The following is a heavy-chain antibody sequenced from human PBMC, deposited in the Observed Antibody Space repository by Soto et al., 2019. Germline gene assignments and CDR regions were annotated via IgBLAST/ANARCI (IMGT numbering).Heavy chain of an antibody. CDR1: GYSISSGYY. Sequence: SETLSLTCAVSGYSISSGYYLGWIRQPPGKGLEWIGSIYHSGSTYYNPSLKSRVTISVDTSKNQFSLKLSSVTAADTAVYYCARGDSFDYWGQGTLVTVSS. J-gene: IGHJ4*02. CDR2: IYHSGST. V-gene: IGHV4-38-2*01. CDR3: ARGDSFDY.